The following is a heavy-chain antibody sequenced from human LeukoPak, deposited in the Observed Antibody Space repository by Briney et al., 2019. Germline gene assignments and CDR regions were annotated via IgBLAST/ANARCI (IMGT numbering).Heavy chain of an antibody. CDR2: ISSSGSTI. V-gene: IGHV3-11*04. J-gene: IGHJ4*02. D-gene: IGHD2-2*03. Sequence: GGSLRLSCAASGFSFSDYYMTWIRQAPGKGLEWVSYISSSGSTIYYAASVKGRFTISRDNAKNSLYLQMNSLRAEDTAVYYCASGYCGSISCYASVYWGQGTLVTVSS. CDR3: ASGYCGSISCYASVY. CDR1: GFSFSDYY.